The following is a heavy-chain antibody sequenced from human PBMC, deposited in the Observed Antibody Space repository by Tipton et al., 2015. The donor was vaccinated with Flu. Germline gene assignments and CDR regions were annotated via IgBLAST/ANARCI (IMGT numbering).Heavy chain of an antibody. V-gene: IGHV5-51*01. J-gene: IGHJ6*02. Sequence: QLVQSGAEVKKPGESLKISCKGSGYIFSNYWIVWVRQMPGKGLEWMGGIYPGHPATRYGPSFQGQVTISADESINTAFLQWSTLKASDTAMYYCARQAIPMYSDYRDYFYSAMDVWGQGTTVTVSS. CDR2: IYPGHPAT. CDR1: GYIFSNYW. D-gene: IGHD5-12*01. CDR3: ARQAIPMYSDYRDYFYSAMDV.